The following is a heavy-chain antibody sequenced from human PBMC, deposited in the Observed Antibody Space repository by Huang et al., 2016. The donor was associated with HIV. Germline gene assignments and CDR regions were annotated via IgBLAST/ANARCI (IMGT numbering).Heavy chain of an antibody. CDR1: GGSISTHY. V-gene: IGHV4-59*11. CDR2: IDYSGST. CDR3: ARDHHDFWRGYRRMYFFDH. J-gene: IGHJ4*02. D-gene: IGHD3-3*01. Sequence: QVRLQESGPGLVKPSETLSLTCTVSGGSISTHYWSWIRRPPGKGLEWIGSIDYSGSTNYSPSLKSRVTILLDTTKNQFALRVNSVTAADTAMYYCARDHHDFWRGYRRMYFFDHWGQGTLVTVSS.